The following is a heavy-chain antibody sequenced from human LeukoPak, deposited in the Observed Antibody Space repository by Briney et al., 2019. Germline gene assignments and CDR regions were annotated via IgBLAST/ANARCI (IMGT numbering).Heavy chain of an antibody. D-gene: IGHD2-2*02. CDR3: ARGWGDCTTVSCYTGGDVFDM. V-gene: IGHV3-7*01. Sequence: GGSLRLSCVASGFTFRSYWMSWVRQAPGKGLEWVANIKQDGSEKYYVDSVKGRFTTSRDNAKNSLFLQMNSLRAEDTAVYYCARGWGDCTTVSCYTGGDVFDMWGQGTMVTVSS. CDR2: IKQDGSEK. CDR1: GFTFRSYW. J-gene: IGHJ3*02.